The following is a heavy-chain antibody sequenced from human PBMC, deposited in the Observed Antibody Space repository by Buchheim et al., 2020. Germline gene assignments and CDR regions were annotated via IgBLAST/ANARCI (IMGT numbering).Heavy chain of an antibody. CDR3: VHYRRSAVESFDY. D-gene: IGHD3-16*02. Sequence: EVHLLESGGGSVQPGGSLRLSCATSGFLFTSYGMAWVRQAPGTGPDWVATLIYDGATHHADSVKGRFAISRDISKSTVYLPMNSLRAEDTAVYHCVHYRRSAVESFDYWGQGT. CDR2: LIYDGAT. CDR1: GFLFTSYG. V-gene: IGHV3-23*01. J-gene: IGHJ4*02.